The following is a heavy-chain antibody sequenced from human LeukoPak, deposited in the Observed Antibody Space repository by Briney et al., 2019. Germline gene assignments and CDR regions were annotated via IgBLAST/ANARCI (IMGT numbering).Heavy chain of an antibody. Sequence: SETLSLTCTVSGGSVSSGNYYWSWIRQPAGKGLEWIGRVYTSGGTNYIPSLKSRITISVDTSKNQSSLRLSSVTAADTAVYYCARFYCSDGVCYIDYWGQGTLVTVSS. CDR3: ARFYCSDGVCYIDY. V-gene: IGHV4-61*02. D-gene: IGHD2-8*01. CDR1: GGSVSSGNYY. CDR2: VYTSGGT. J-gene: IGHJ4*02.